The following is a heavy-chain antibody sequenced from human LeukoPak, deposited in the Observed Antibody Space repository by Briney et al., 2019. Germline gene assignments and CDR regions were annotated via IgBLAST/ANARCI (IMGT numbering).Heavy chain of an antibody. J-gene: IGHJ4*02. Sequence: GASVKVSCKASGGTFSSYAISWVRQAPGQGLEWMGGIIPIFGTANYAQKFQGRVTITADESTSTAYMELSSLRSEDTAVYYCARPAIPYHYDSSGYYFPFDYWGQGTLVTVSS. CDR1: GGTFSSYA. CDR2: IIPIFGTA. D-gene: IGHD3-22*01. CDR3: ARPAIPYHYDSSGYYFPFDY. V-gene: IGHV1-69*13.